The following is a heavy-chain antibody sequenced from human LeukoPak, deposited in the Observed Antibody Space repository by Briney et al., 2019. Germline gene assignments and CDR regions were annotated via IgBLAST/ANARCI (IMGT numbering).Heavy chain of an antibody. CDR3: ARGGAARLHFQN. V-gene: IGHV4-59*01. Sequence: SETLSLTCIVSGGSISTYYWNWIRQPPGKGLEWIGYIYHSGSTNYNPSLQSRVTISVDTSKNQFSLNLNSMTAADTAVYYCARGGAARLHFQNWGQGTLVTVSS. CDR2: IYHSGST. CDR1: GGSISTYY. J-gene: IGHJ1*01. D-gene: IGHD6-6*01.